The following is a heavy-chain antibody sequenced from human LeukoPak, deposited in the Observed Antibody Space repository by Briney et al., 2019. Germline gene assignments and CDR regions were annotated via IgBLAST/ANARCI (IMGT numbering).Heavy chain of an antibody. J-gene: IGHJ3*02. Sequence: PGGSLRLSCAASGFTVSSAYMSWVRQAPGKGLEGVSVIYSGGSTYYPDSVKGRFTISRDSPKNTLYLQMNSLRAEDTAVYYCASRRITELKGAFDIWGQGTMVTVSS. D-gene: IGHD5-24*01. CDR1: GFTVSSAY. CDR2: IYSGGST. CDR3: ASRRITELKGAFDI. V-gene: IGHV3-53*01.